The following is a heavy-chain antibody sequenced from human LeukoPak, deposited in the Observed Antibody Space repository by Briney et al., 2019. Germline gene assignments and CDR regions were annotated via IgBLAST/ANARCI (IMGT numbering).Heavy chain of an antibody. CDR3: AREVAAGDYGMDV. CDR2: ISSSSSYI. V-gene: IGHV3-21*01. J-gene: IGHJ6*02. CDR1: GFTFSSYS. Sequence: GGSRRLSCAASGFTFSSYSMNWVRQAPGKGLEWVSSISSSSSYIYYADSVKGRFTISRDNAKNSLYLQMNSLRAEDTAVYYCAREVAAGDYGMDVWGQGTTVTVSS. D-gene: IGHD6-13*01.